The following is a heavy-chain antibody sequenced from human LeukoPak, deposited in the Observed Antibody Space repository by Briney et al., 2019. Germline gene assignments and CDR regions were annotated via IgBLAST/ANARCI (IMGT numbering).Heavy chain of an antibody. CDR2: INPSGGST. CDR1: GYTFTSYY. CDR3: ARDLYCSGGSCYYFDY. J-gene: IGHJ4*02. D-gene: IGHD2-15*01. V-gene: IGHV1-46*01. Sequence: ASVKVSCKASGYTFTSYYMHWVRQAPGQGLEWMGIINPSGGSTSYAQKFQGRDTMTRDTSTSTVYMELSSLRSEDTAVYYCARDLYCSGGSCYYFDYWGQGTLVTVSS.